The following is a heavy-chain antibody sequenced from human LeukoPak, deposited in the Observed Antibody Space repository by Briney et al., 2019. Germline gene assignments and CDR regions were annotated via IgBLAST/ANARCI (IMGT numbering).Heavy chain of an antibody. CDR1: GGSISSSSYY. D-gene: IGHD3-3*01. CDR3: GRHLLEWLFADAFDI. Sequence: PSETLSLTCTVSGGSISSSSYYWGWLRQPPGKGLEWIGSIYYSGSTYYNPSLKSRVTISVDTSKNQFSLKLSSVTAADTAVYSCGRHLLEWLFADAFDIWGQGTMVTVSS. CDR2: IYYSGST. V-gene: IGHV4-39*01. J-gene: IGHJ3*02.